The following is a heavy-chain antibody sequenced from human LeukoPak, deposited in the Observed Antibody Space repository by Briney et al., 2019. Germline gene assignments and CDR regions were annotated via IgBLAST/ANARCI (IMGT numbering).Heavy chain of an antibody. CDR3: ATDLRYYDSSGPVNFAS. CDR1: GFTSSIYN. J-gene: IGHJ1*01. Sequence: GGSLRPSCAASGFTSSIYNMNWVRQAPGKGLEWVSYISSSSSSIYYADSVKGRFTISRGNAKNSLYLQMNSLRAEDTAVYYCATDLRYYDSSGPVNFASWGQGTLVTVSS. CDR2: ISSSSSSI. V-gene: IGHV3-48*01. D-gene: IGHD3-22*01.